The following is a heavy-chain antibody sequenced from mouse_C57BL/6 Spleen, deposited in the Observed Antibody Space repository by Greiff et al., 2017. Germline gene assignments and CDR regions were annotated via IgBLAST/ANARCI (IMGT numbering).Heavy chain of an antibody. CDR1: GYTFTDYE. D-gene: IGHD2-2*01. V-gene: IGHV1-15*01. CDR2: IDPETGGT. CDR3: TRGGGVTTCWYFEV. J-gene: IGHJ1*03. Sequence: VQLQQSGAELVRPGASVTLSCKASGYTFTDYEMHWVKQTPVHGLEWIGAIDPETGGTAYNQKFKGKAILTADKSSSTAYMERRSLTSEDSAVYYGTRGGGVTTCWYFEVWGTGTTVTVSS.